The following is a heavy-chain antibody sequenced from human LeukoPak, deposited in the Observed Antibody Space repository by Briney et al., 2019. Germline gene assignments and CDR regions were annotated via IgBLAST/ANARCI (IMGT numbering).Heavy chain of an antibody. CDR1: GGSISSYY. D-gene: IGHD3-22*01. Sequence: PSETLSLTCTVSGGSISSYYWSWIRQPPGKGLEWIGYIYYSRSTNYNPPLKSRVTISVDTSKNQFSLQLRSVTAAATAADYCARVTGYVIEDYFDYWGQGTLVTVSS. CDR3: ARVTGYVIEDYFDY. J-gene: IGHJ4*02. V-gene: IGHV4-59*12. CDR2: IYYSRST.